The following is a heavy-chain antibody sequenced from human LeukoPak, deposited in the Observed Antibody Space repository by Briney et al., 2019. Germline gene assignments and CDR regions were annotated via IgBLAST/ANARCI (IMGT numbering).Heavy chain of an antibody. CDR3: TRDQGSSDYYGMDV. V-gene: IGHV3-33*01. D-gene: IGHD6-13*01. CDR2: IWYDGSNK. Sequence: GGSLGLSCAASGFIFSSFGMHWARQAPDKGLEWVAVIWYDGSNKYHADSVKGRFTISRDNSKNTLYLQMNSLRAEDTAVYYCTRDQGSSDYYGMDVWGQGTTVTVSS. CDR1: GFIFSSFG. J-gene: IGHJ6*02.